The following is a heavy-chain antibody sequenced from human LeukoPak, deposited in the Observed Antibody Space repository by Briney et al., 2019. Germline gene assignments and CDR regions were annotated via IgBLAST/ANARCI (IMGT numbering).Heavy chain of an antibody. CDR2: IRNKANSYTT. V-gene: IGHV3-72*01. Sequence: GGSLRLSCAASGFTVSSNYMDWVRQAPGKGLEWVARIRNKANSYTTEYAASVKGRFTIARDDSKTSLFLQMNSLKTEDTAVYYRARGYGSGPFYFDYWGQGTLVTVSS. CDR3: ARGYGSGPFYFDY. J-gene: IGHJ4*02. CDR1: GFTVSSNY. D-gene: IGHD3-10*01.